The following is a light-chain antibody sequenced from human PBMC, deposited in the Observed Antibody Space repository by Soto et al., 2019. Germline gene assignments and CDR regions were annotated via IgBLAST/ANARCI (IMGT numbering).Light chain of an antibody. J-gene: IGKJ1*01. CDR1: QSISSY. CDR2: ASS. CDR3: QQSYSTPLT. V-gene: IGKV1-39*01. Sequence: DIQMTQSPSSLSASVGDRVTITCRASQSISSYLNWYQQKPRKAPKLLIYASSSLHSGVPSRFSGSGSGTDFTLTISGLLPEDFATYYCQQSYSTPLTFGQGTKVEIK.